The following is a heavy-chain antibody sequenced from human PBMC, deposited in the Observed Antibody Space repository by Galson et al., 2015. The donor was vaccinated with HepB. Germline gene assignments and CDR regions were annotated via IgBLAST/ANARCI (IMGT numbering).Heavy chain of an antibody. Sequence: LRLSCAASGFTFSSYAMSWIRQPAGKGLEWIGRICTSGSTNYNPSLKSRVTMSVDTSKNQFSLKLSPVTAADTAVYYCARALDYGGNSPYYYYYYMGVWGKGTTVTVSS. CDR3: ARALDYGGNSPYYYYYYMGV. D-gene: IGHD4-23*01. CDR1: GFTFSSYA. V-gene: IGHV4-4*07. CDR2: ICTSGST. J-gene: IGHJ6*03.